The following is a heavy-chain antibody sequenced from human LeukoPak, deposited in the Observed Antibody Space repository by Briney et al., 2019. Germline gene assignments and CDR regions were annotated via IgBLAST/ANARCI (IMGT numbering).Heavy chain of an antibody. CDR2: ISGSGGST. Sequence: GGSLRLSCAASGFTFSSYAMSWVRQAPGKGLEWVSAISGSGGSTYYADSVKGRFTISRDNSKNTLYLQMNSPRAEDTAVYYCAKDPQRYYYDSSGYFDYWGQGTLVTVSS. CDR1: GFTFSSYA. CDR3: AKDPQRYYYDSSGYFDY. D-gene: IGHD3-22*01. V-gene: IGHV3-23*01. J-gene: IGHJ4*02.